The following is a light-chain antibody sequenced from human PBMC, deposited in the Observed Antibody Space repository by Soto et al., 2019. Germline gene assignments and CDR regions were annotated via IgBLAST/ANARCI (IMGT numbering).Light chain of an antibody. Sequence: QAVVTQEPSLTVSPGGTVTLTCGSSTGAVTSGHHPYWLQQKPGQAPRTLIYHTTNTLSWTPARFSGSLLGGKAALTLSGAPPEEEALYYCLLTYSGPWVFGGGTKVTVL. J-gene: IGLJ3*02. CDR1: TGAVTSGHH. CDR3: LLTYSGPWV. CDR2: HTT. V-gene: IGLV7-46*01.